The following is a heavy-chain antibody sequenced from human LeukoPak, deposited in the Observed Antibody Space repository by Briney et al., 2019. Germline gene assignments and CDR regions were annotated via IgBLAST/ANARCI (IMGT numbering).Heavy chain of an antibody. CDR2: IYPSDGST. V-gene: IGHV1-46*01. Sequence: ASVKVSCKASGYTFTSYYMHWVRQAPGQGLEWMGMIYPSDGSTSYAQKFQGRVIVTRDTSTSTVHMELSGLRSEDTAVYYCARDQEAFDYWGQGTLVTVSS. CDR3: ARDQEAFDY. CDR1: GYTFTSYY. J-gene: IGHJ4*02.